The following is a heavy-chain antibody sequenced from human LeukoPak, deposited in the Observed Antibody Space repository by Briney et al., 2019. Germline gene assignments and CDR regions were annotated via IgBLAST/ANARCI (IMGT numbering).Heavy chain of an antibody. V-gene: IGHV3-21*01. CDR3: ARGSEWELLSCDF. Sequence: GGSLRLSCAASGFTFSSYSMNWVRQAPGKGLEWVSPISTSSSYVYYADSVKGRFTISRDNAKNSLYLQMNSLRAEDTAVYYCARGSEWELLSCDFWGQGTVVTVSS. CDR1: GFTFSSYS. CDR2: ISTSSSYV. D-gene: IGHD1-26*01. J-gene: IGHJ4*02.